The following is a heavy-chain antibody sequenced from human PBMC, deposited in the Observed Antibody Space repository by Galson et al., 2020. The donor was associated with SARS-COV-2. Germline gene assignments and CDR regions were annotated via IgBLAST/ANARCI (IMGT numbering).Heavy chain of an antibody. D-gene: IGHD3-10*01. CDR2: IYQSGNT. V-gene: IGHV4-59*01. J-gene: IGHJ5*02. CDR3: ARGAGELIGYQWFDP. Sequence: ASETLSLTCTVSGGSITRNYWSWIRQPPGKGLEWTGKIYQSGNTNYNPSLESRVTISVDMSKNQFSLRLRSVTAADTAVYYCARGAGELIGYQWFDPWGQGTQVTVSS. CDR1: GGSITRNY.